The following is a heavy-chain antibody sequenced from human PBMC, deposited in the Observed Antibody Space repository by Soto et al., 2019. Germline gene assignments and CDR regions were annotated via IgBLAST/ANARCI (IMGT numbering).Heavy chain of an antibody. CDR1: GYTFTSYG. V-gene: IGHV1-18*01. CDR2: ISAYNGNT. D-gene: IGHD2-2*01. CDR3: AREGYCISTSCRQYDYYGMDV. J-gene: IGHJ6*02. Sequence: QVQLVQSGAEVKKPGASVKVSCKASGYTFTSYGISWVRQAPGQGLEWMGWISAYNGNTNYAQKLQGRVTMTTDTSTSTAYMELRSLRSDATDVYYCAREGYCISTSCRQYDYYGMDVWGQGTTVTVSS.